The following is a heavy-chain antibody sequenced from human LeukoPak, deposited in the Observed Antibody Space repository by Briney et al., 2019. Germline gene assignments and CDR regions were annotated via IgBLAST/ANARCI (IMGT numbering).Heavy chain of an antibody. CDR1: GFTFSSYD. J-gene: IGHJ6*03. V-gene: IGHV3-13*01. Sequence: GGSLRLSCAASGFTFSSYDMHWVRQATGKGLEWVSAIGTAGDTYYPGSVKGRFTISRDNAKNSLYLQMNSLRSEDTAVYYCARSSYDSSGYAYYYYYYYMDVWGKGTTVPISS. CDR2: IGTAGDT. CDR3: ARSSYDSSGYAYYYYYYYMDV. D-gene: IGHD3-22*01.